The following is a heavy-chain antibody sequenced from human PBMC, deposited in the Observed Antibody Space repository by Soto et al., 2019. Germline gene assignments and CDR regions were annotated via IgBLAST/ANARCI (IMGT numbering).Heavy chain of an antibody. D-gene: IGHD3-9*01. J-gene: IGHJ4*02. Sequence: GGSLRLSCAASGFTFSSYGMYWVRQASGTGLVWVSRINSDGSSTSYADSVKGRFTISRDNAKNTLYLQMNSLRAEDTAVYYYARSGFAGTLVILFDYWGQGTLVTVSS. CDR2: INSDGSST. CDR3: ARSGFAGTLVILFDY. CDR1: GFTFSSYG. V-gene: IGHV3-74*01.